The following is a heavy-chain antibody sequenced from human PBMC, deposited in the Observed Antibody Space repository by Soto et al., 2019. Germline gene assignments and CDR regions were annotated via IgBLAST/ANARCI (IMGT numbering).Heavy chain of an antibody. D-gene: IGHD2-15*01. CDR1: GFTFSSYA. Sequence: VGSLSLSCAASGFTFSSYAMHWVRQAPGKGLEWVAVISYDGSNKYYADSVKGRFTISRDNSKNTLYLQMNSLRAEDTAVYYCARMYCSGGSCYGYYYGMDVWGQRTTVTVSS. CDR3: ARMYCSGGSCYGYYYGMDV. CDR2: ISYDGSNK. V-gene: IGHV3-30-3*01. J-gene: IGHJ6*02.